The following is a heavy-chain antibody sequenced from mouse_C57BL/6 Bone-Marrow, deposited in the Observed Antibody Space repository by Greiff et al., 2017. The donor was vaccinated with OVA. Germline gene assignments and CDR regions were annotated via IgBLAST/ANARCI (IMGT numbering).Heavy chain of an antibody. CDR3: ARLELTGPIDY. CDR2: IDPSDSYT. D-gene: IGHD4-1*01. CDR1: GYTFTSYW. J-gene: IGHJ4*01. V-gene: IGHV1-69*01. Sequence: QVQLQQPGAELVMPGASVKLSCKASGYTFTSYWMHWVKQRPGQGLEWIGEIDPSDSYTNYNQKFKGKSTLTVDKSSSTAYMQLSSLTSEDSAVYYCARLELTGPIDYWGQGTSVTVSS.